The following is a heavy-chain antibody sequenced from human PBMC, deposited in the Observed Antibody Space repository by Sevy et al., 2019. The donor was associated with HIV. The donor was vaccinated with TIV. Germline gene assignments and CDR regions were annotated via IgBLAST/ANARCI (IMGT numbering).Heavy chain of an antibody. V-gene: IGHV3-73*01. CDR3: TRHCSSTSCYGNWFDP. CDR2: IRSKANCYAT. J-gene: IGHJ5*02. Sequence: GGSLRLSCAASGFTFSGSAMHWVRQASGKGLEWVGRIRSKANCYATAYAASVKGRFTISRDDSKNTAYLQMNSLKTEDTAVYYCTRHCSSTSCYGNWFDPWGQGTLVTVSS. D-gene: IGHD2-2*01. CDR1: GFTFSGSA.